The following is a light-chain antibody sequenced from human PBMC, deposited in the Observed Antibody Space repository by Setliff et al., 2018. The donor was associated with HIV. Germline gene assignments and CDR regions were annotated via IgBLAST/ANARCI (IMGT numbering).Light chain of an antibody. CDR2: EVN. J-gene: IGLJ2*01. V-gene: IGLV2-8*01. CDR3: SSFAGSGSVI. CDR1: SSDIGRYNY. Sequence: QSVLTQPPSASGSPGQSVTISCTGISSDIGRYNYISWYQQHPGKAPKLMIYEVNKRPSGISNRFSGSKSGNTASLTISGLQADDEADYYCSSFAGSGSVIFGGGTKVTVL.